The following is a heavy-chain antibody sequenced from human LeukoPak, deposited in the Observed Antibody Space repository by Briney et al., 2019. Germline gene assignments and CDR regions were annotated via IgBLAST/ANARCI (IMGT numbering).Heavy chain of an antibody. V-gene: IGHV1-18*01. CDR2: ISAYNGNT. CDR3: ARDPNRGFGERPLYGMDV. Sequence: ASVKVSFKASGYTFTSYGISWVRQAPGQGLEWMGWISAYNGNTNYAQKLQGRVTMTTDTSTSTAYMELRSLRSDDTAVYYCARDPNRGFGERPLYGMDVWGQGTTVTVSS. CDR1: GYTFTSYG. D-gene: IGHD3-10*01. J-gene: IGHJ6*02.